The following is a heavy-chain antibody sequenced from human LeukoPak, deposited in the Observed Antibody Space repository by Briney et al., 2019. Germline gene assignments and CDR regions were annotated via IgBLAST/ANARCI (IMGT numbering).Heavy chain of an antibody. V-gene: IGHV4-59*01. Sequence: SETLSLTCTVSGGSISSYYWSWLRQPPGKGLEWLGYIYYSGSTNYNPSLKSRVTISVDTSKNQFSLKLSSVTAADTAVYYCAREDPAAGTYYFDYWGQGTLVTVSS. D-gene: IGHD6-13*01. J-gene: IGHJ4*02. CDR2: IYYSGST. CDR1: GGSISSYY. CDR3: AREDPAAGTYYFDY.